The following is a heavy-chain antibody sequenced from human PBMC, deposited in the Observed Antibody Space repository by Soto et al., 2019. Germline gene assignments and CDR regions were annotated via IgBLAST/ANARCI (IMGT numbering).Heavy chain of an antibody. CDR1: RYTFPRYP. CDR2: INPDNGNT. CDR3: ARGIATGQLDP. Sequence: SGKVSFQASRYTFPRYPLNWVRQAPGQRLEWMGWINPDNGNTKSSQKFQDRVIITRDTSASTAYMDLSSLRSEDTAVYYCARGIATGQLDPWGQGTLVTVSS. D-gene: IGHD2-15*01. V-gene: IGHV1-3*01. J-gene: IGHJ5*02.